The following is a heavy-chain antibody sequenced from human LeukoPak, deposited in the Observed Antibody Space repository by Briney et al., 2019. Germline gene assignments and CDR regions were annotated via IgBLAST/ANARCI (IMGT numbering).Heavy chain of an antibody. CDR3: ARSPMEYDSSGYYYDY. Sequence: GGSLRLSCAASGFTFSSYWMSWVRQAPGKGLEWVANIKQDGSEKYYVDSVKGRFTISRDNAKNSLYLQMNSLRAEDTAVYYCARSPMEYDSSGYYYDYWGQGTLVTVSS. V-gene: IGHV3-7*03. CDR1: GFTFSSYW. CDR2: IKQDGSEK. J-gene: IGHJ4*02. D-gene: IGHD3-22*01.